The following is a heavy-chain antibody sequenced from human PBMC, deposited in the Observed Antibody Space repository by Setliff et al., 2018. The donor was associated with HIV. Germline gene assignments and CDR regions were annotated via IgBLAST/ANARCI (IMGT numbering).Heavy chain of an antibody. V-gene: IGHV4-31*03. Sequence: PSETLSLTCTVSGGSISSGGYYWSWIRQHPGKGLEWIGYIYYSGNTYHNPSLKSRVTISVDTSKNQFSLKLSSVTAADTAVYYCASSPIITNGYYFDYWGPGTLVTVSS. D-gene: IGHD2-8*01. CDR3: ASSPIITNGYYFDY. CDR1: GGSISSGGYY. J-gene: IGHJ4*02. CDR2: IYYSGNT.